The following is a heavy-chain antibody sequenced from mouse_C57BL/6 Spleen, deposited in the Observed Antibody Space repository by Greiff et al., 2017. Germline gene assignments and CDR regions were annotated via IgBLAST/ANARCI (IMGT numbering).Heavy chain of an antibody. J-gene: IGHJ2*01. Sequence: VQLQQPGAELVMPGASVKLSCKASGYTFTSYWMHWVKQRPGQGLEWIGEFDPSDSYTNYNQKFKGKSTLTVDKSSSTAYMQLSSLTSEDSAVXYCARGLRGYYFDYWGQGTTLTVSS. CDR3: ARGLRGYYFDY. CDR1: GYTFTSYW. V-gene: IGHV1-69*01. CDR2: FDPSDSYT.